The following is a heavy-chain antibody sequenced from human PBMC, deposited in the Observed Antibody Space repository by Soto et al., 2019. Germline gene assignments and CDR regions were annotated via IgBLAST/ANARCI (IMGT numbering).Heavy chain of an antibody. D-gene: IGHD5-18*01. CDR1: GYTFTSYY. CDR2: FNPTGDTA. CDR3: ARGGRIVDTGIGYYYYHAMDV. V-gene: IGHV1-46*01. Sequence: VQLVQSGAEVKKPGASVKASCKASGYTFTSYYIHWVRQAPGQGLEWMGIFNPTGDTASYAQKLQGRVTMTRDTSTGTAYMELGSLRSEDTAVYYCARGGRIVDTGIGYYYYHAMDVWGQGTTVTVS. J-gene: IGHJ6*02.